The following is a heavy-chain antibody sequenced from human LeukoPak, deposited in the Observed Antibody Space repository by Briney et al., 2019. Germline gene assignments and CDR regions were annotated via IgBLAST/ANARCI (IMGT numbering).Heavy chain of an antibody. D-gene: IGHD3-10*01. CDR1: GGSFSGYY. CDR2: INHSGST. V-gene: IGHV4-34*01. J-gene: IGHJ6*03. CDR3: ARQGRGNSLVRGESWYYNFYMDV. Sequence: SETLSLTCAVYGGSFSGYYWSWIRQPPGKGLEWIGEINHSGSTNYNPSLKSRVTISVDTSKNQFSLKLTSVTAADTAVYYCARQGRGNSLVRGESWYYNFYMDVWGKGTTVTISS.